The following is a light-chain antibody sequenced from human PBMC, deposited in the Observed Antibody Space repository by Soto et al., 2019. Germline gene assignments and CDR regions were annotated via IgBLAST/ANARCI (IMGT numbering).Light chain of an antibody. Sequence: QSALTQSASVSGSPGQSITISCTGTITDVGTYNYVSWYQQHPGKAPKLIIYEVTNRPSGVSFRFSGSKSGNTASLTISGLRAEDEGDYFCSSYTTTTTWLFGGGTKVTVL. CDR2: EVT. J-gene: IGLJ3*02. CDR3: SSYTTTTTWL. CDR1: ITDVGTYNY. V-gene: IGLV2-14*01.